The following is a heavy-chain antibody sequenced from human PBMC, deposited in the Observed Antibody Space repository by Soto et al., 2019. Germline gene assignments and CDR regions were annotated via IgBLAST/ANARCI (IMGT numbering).Heavy chain of an antibody. J-gene: IGHJ4*02. Sequence: SETLSLTCSLSSGSLSGYYWSWIRQPPGKGLEWIWAISPSGTTTYSPSLMSRVSISVDTSNNKILQHLTYLIAADTAVDYYVTAPIVSGCAQTPPDFWGQGTMVTVSS. CDR2: ISPSGTT. CDR1: SGSLSGYY. D-gene: IGHD6-25*01. V-gene: IGHV4-34*01. CDR3: VTAPIVSGCAQTPPDF.